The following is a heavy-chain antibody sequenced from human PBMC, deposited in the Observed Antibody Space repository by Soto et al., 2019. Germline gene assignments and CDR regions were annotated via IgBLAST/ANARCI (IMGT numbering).Heavy chain of an antibody. D-gene: IGHD2-15*01. V-gene: IGHV3-66*01. Sequence: GGSLRLSCAASGFTVSSKYMNSVRQAPGKGLEWVSLIRSGGPTYYADSVKGRSTITRDTSENTLHLQMDSLRAEDTAVYYCARDDVLCDGGRCYGIPLDVRGKGTTVTVSS. CDR2: IRSGGPT. J-gene: IGHJ6*04. CDR3: ARDDVLCDGGRCYGIPLDV. CDR1: GFTVSSKY.